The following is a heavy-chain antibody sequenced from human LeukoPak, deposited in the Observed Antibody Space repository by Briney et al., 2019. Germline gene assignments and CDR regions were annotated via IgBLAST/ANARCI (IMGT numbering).Heavy chain of an antibody. CDR3: AKRYSSAWDFDN. V-gene: IGHV3-30*18. Sequence: PGRSLRLSCAASGFTFSSNGIHWVRQAPGKGLEWVAAISYDGTNKYYTDSVKGRFTISRDNSQNTVYLQMNSLRAEDTAVYFCAKRYSSAWDFDNWGQGTLVTVSS. CDR2: ISYDGTNK. J-gene: IGHJ4*02. CDR1: GFTFSSNG. D-gene: IGHD6-19*01.